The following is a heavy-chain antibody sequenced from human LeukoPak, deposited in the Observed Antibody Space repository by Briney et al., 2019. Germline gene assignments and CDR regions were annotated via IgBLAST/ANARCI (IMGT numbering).Heavy chain of an antibody. CDR1: VGSFNDYY. D-gene: IGHD3-10*01. J-gene: IGHJ5*02. CDR3: ARGRVISSGSYDP. Sequence: SETLSLTCAVYVGSFNDYYWSWIRQPPGKGLEWIGEIIHSGSTNYNPFLKSRVTISVDTSKNQFSLKLTSVTAADTAVYYCARGRVISSGSYDPWGQGTLVTVSS. CDR2: IIHSGST. V-gene: IGHV4-34*01.